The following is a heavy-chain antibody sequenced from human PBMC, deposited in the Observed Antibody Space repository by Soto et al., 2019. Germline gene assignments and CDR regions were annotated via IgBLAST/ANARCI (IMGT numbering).Heavy chain of an antibody. Sequence: QVQLQESGPGLVKPSQTLSLTCSVSGGSISSGDYYWNWIRQSPGKGLEWIGYISYSGSTYYNPTLKNRVTISADTSMHQFSLKLSSVTGAETAVYYCARSPYDTFDYWGQGTLVTVSS. V-gene: IGHV4-30-4*01. CDR2: ISYSGST. CDR1: GGSISSGDYY. J-gene: IGHJ4*02. CDR3: ARSPYDTFDY. D-gene: IGHD3-22*01.